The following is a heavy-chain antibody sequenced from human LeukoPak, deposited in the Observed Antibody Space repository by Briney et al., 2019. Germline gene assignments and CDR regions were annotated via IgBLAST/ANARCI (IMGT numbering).Heavy chain of an antibody. CDR1: GFTFSSNY. Sequence: GGSLRLSCAASGFTFSSNYMHWVRQAPGKGLEWVSVIYSGGRTYYAESVKGRFTISRDSSTNTLFLQMNSLRAEDTAIYYCARDLVVAGLVPWGQGTLVLVSS. J-gene: IGHJ5*02. D-gene: IGHD3-22*01. CDR3: ARDLVVAGLVP. CDR2: IYSGGRT. V-gene: IGHV3-66*01.